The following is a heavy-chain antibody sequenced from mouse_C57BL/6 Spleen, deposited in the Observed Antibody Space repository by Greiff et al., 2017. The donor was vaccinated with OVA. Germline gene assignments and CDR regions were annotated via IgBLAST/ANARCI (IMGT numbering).Heavy chain of an antibody. J-gene: IGHJ3*01. V-gene: IGHV1-66*01. Sequence: VQLQQSGPELVQPGASVTISCKASGYSFTSYYIHWVKQRPGQGLEWIGWIYPGSGNTKYNEKFKGKATLTADTSSSTAYMQLSSLTSEDSAVYYWARAGSTMVTAWFAYWGQGTLVTVSA. CDR3: ARAGSTMVTAWFAY. CDR2: IYPGSGNT. D-gene: IGHD2-2*01. CDR1: GYSFTSYY.